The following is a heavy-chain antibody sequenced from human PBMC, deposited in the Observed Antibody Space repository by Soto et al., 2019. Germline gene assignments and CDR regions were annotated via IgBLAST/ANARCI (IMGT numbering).Heavy chain of an antibody. J-gene: IGHJ3*02. CDR2: ISSSSTYT. D-gene: IGHD4-17*01. Sequence: GGSLRLSCAASGFTFSDYYINWIRQAPGKGLEWVSYISSSSTYTSYADSVKGRFTISRGNAKNSLFLQMNSLRAEDTAVYYCARVRGLLRSHDAFDIWGQGTMVTVSS. CDR3: ARVRGLLRSHDAFDI. CDR1: GFTFSDYY. V-gene: IGHV3-11*06.